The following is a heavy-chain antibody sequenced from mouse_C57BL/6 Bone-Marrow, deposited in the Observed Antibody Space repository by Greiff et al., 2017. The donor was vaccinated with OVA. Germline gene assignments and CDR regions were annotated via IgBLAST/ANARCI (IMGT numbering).Heavy chain of an antibody. CDR3: ARDDYGSSPYWYFDV. V-gene: IGHV3-6*01. CDR2: ISYDGSN. J-gene: IGHJ1*03. D-gene: IGHD1-1*01. Sequence: EVKLQESGPGLVKPSQSLSLTCSVTGYSITSGYYWNWIRQFPGNKLEWMGYISYDGSNNYNPSLKNRISITRDPSKNQFFLKLNSVTTEDTATYYCARDDYGSSPYWYFDVWGTGTTVTVSS. CDR1: GYSITSGYY.